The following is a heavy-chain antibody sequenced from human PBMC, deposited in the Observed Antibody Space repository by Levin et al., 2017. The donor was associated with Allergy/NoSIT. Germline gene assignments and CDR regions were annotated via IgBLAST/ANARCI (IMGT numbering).Heavy chain of an antibody. J-gene: IGHJ6*02. D-gene: IGHD6-19*01. Sequence: GEYLKISCAASGFSVSSNYMTWVRQAPGKGLEWVSVIYSGGDTYYGDSVKGRFTISRDDSKNTLYLQMNSLRVEDTAVYYCARADGYNSGWYGYYYYGMDVWGQGTTVTVSS. CDR2: IYSGGDT. CDR1: GFSVSSNY. V-gene: IGHV3-66*01. CDR3: ARADGYNSGWYGYYYYGMDV.